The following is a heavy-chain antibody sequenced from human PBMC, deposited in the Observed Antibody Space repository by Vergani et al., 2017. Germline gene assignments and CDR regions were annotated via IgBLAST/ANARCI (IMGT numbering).Heavy chain of an antibody. CDR2: IIPIFGTA. CDR1: GGTFSSYA. CDR3: AREWRQSCTNGVCYTSDGMDV. Sequence: QVQLVQSGAEVKKPGSSVKVSCKASGGTFSSYAISWVRQAPGQGLEWMGRIIPIFGTANYAQKFQGRVTITADESTSTAYMELSSLRSEDTAVYYCAREWRQSCTNGVCYTSDGMDVWGQGTTVTVSS. J-gene: IGHJ6*02. V-gene: IGHV1-69*18. D-gene: IGHD2-8*01.